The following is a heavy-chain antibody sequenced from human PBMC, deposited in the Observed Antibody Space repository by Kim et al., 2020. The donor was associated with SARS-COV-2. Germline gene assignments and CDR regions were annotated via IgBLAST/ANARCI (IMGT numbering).Heavy chain of an antibody. J-gene: IGHJ4*02. CDR1: GYTFTSYG. V-gene: IGHV1-18*04. CDR3: AREGRRRDSSSWYSTQLLRAGSFDY. CDR2: ISAYNGNT. D-gene: IGHD6-13*01. Sequence: ASVKVSCKASGYTFTSYGISWVRQAPGQGLEWMGWISAYNGNTNYAQKLQGRVTMTTDTSTSTAYMELRSLRSDDTAVYYCAREGRRRDSSSWYSTQLLRAGSFDYWGQGTLVTVSS.